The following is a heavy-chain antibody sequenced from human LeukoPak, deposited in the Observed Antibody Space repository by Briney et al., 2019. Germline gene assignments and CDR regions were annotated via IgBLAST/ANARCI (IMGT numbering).Heavy chain of an antibody. CDR2: ISSNGDNT. CDR1: GFTFRTHA. D-gene: IGHD2/OR15-2a*01. J-gene: IGHJ4*02. CDR3: VRTSMGYYDY. Sequence: PGGSLRLFCSASGFTFRTHAIHWVRQAPGKRLEYVSAISSNGDNTFYGDSVKGRFTISRDNSKNTLYLQMSSLRAEDTAVYYCVRTSMGYYDYWGQGTLVTVSS. V-gene: IGHV3-64D*06.